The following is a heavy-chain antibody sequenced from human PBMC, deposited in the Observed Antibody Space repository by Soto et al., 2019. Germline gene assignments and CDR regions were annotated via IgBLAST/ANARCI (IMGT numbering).Heavy chain of an antibody. CDR3: ARVGGINWFDP. CDR1: GGSXSSGGYY. D-gene: IGHD3-16*01. CDR2: IYYSGST. V-gene: IGHV4-31*03. Sequence: PXETLSLTCTVSGGSXSSGGYYWSWIRQHPGKGLEWIGYIYYSGSTYYNPSLKSRVTISVDTSKNQFSLKLSSVTAADTAVYYCARVGGINWFDPWGQGTLVTVSS. J-gene: IGHJ5*02.